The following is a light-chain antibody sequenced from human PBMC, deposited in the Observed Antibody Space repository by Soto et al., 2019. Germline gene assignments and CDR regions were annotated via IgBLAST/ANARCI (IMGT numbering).Light chain of an antibody. V-gene: IGKV3-15*01. CDR2: GAS. Sequence: EFVLAQSPGTLSFCRGERATLSCRASQSVTNSNLAWYQQKPGQAPRLLIYGASTRATGIPARFSGSGTGTEFTLTISSLQSEDFAVYYCQQYNNWPYTLGQGTKVDIK. CDR3: QQYNNWPYT. J-gene: IGKJ2*01. CDR1: QSVTNSN.